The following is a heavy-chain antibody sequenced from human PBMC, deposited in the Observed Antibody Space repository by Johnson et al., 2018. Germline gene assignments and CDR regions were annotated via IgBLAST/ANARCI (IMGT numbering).Heavy chain of an antibody. D-gene: IGHD1-26*01. V-gene: IGHV1-69*01. CDR3: VKDTRELGYYYGMDV. CDR1: GGTFSSYA. CDR2: IIPIFGTA. J-gene: IGHJ6*02. Sequence: QVQLVESGAEVKKPGSSVKVSCKASGGTFSSYAISWVRQAPGQGLEGMGGIIPIFGTANYAQKFQGRVTITADESTSTAYMELSSRRSEDTALYYCVKDTRELGYYYGMDVWGQGTTVTVSS.